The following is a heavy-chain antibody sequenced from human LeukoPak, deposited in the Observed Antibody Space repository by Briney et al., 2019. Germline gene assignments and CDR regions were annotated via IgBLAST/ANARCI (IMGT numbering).Heavy chain of an antibody. D-gene: IGHD2-8*02. CDR1: GGSFSGYY. V-gene: IGHV4-34*01. Sequence: PSETLSLTCAVYGGSFSGYYWSWIRQPPGKGLEWIGEINHSGSTNYNPSLKSRVTISVDTSKNQFSLKLSSVTAADTAVYCCARAGYCTGGVCYPDAFDIWGQGTMVTVSS. CDR3: ARAGYCTGGVCYPDAFDI. J-gene: IGHJ3*02. CDR2: INHSGST.